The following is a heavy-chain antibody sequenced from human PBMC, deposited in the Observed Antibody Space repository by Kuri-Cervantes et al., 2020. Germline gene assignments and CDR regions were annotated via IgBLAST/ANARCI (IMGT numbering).Heavy chain of an antibody. CDR1: GYTFTSYG. V-gene: IGHV1-18*01. CDR3: ARNLGYCSGGSCPLDY. D-gene: IGHD2-15*01. Sequence: ASVKVSCKASGYTFTSYGIGWVRQAPGQGLEWMGWISAYNGNTNYAQKLQGRVTMTTDTSTSTAYMELRSLRSEDTAVYYCARNLGYCSGGSCPLDYWGQGTLVTVSS. CDR2: ISAYNGNT. J-gene: IGHJ4*02.